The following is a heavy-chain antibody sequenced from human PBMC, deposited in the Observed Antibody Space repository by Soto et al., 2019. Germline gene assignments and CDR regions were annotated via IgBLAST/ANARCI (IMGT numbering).Heavy chain of an antibody. D-gene: IGHD4-17*01. CDR3: VKDKMDYGLFDS. CDR1: GFTFSSYG. J-gene: IGHJ4*02. CDR2: ISYDGSKI. V-gene: IGHV3-30*18. Sequence: GGSLRLSCSASGFTFSSYGMHWVRQAPGKGLEWVAVISYDGSKIYYVDSVKGRFTISRDNFKNTLYLQMNSLRKEDTALYYCVKDKMDYGLFDSWGQGTLVTVSS.